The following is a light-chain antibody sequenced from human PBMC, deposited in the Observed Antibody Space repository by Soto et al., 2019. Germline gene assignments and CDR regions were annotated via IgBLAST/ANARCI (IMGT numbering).Light chain of an antibody. CDR3: QQYSKWTLT. CDR1: HSVSSN. V-gene: IGKV3-15*01. Sequence: EILMTQSPSTLSVSPGEIATLSCRASHSVSSNLAWYQQKPGQAPRLLIFGASTRASGIPARFSASGSGTEFSLTISSLPSEDFAVYYCQQYSKWTLTLGGGTKVEI. CDR2: GAS. J-gene: IGKJ4*01.